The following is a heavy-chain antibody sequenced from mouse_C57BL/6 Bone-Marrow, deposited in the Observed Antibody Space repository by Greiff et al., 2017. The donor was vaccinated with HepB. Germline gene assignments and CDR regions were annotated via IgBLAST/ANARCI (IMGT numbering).Heavy chain of an antibody. V-gene: IGHV5-16*01. CDR2: INYDGSST. J-gene: IGHJ3*01. CDR3: ARDELGFAY. CDR1: GFTFSDYY. Sequence: EVNLVESEGGLVQPGSSMKLSCTASGFTFSDYYMAWVRQVPEKGLEWVANINYDGSSTYYLDSLKSRFIISRDNAKNILYLQMSSLKSEDTATYYCARDELGFAYWGQGTLVTVSA. D-gene: IGHD3-3*01.